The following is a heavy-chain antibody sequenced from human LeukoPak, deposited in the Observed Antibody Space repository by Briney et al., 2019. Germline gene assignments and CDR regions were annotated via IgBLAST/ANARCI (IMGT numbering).Heavy chain of an antibody. CDR3: ARARGYCSSTSCYQRGPFDY. V-gene: IGHV4-34*01. Sequence: SETLSLTCAVYGGSFSGYYWSWIRQPPGKGLEWIGEINHSGSTNYNPSLKSRVTISVDTSKNQSSLKLSSVTAADTAVYYCARARGYCSSTSCYQRGPFDYWGQGTLVTVSS. J-gene: IGHJ4*02. CDR2: INHSGST. CDR1: GGSFSGYY. D-gene: IGHD2-2*01.